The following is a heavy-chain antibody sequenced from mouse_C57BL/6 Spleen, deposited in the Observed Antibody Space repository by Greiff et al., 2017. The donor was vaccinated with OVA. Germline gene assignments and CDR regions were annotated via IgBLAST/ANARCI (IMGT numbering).Heavy chain of an antibody. CDR1: GYTFTSYW. CDR3: ARGGLSYYFDY. Sequence: QVQLQQPGAELVMPGASVKLSCKASGYTFTSYWMHWVKQRPGQGLEWIGEIDPSDSYTNYNQKFKGKSTLTVDKSSSTAYMQLSSLTSEDSAVYYCARGGLSYYFDYWGQGTTLTVSS. CDR2: IDPSDSYT. J-gene: IGHJ2*01. D-gene: IGHD2-2*01. V-gene: IGHV1-69*01.